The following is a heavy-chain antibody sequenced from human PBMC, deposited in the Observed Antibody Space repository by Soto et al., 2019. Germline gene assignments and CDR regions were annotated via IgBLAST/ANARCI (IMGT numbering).Heavy chain of an antibody. CDR1: GFTFSAYW. V-gene: IGHV3-7*01. J-gene: IGHJ6*02. Sequence: EVQLVESGGTLVQPGGSLRLSCAASGFTFSAYWMSWVRQAPGXXXXXVXXXNQXAHETNYVDSLRGRVTISRDNAHNSLYLHMSSLRVEDTAXXYXXXXXXXXXXXXXXXXXXXXXXDVWGQGTTVTVSS. CDR2: XNQXAHET. CDR3: XXXXXXXXXXXXXXXXXXXXXDV.